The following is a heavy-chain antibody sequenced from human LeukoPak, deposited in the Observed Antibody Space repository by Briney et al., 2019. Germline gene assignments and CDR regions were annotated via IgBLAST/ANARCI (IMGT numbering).Heavy chain of an antibody. CDR1: GFTFSSYA. J-gene: IGHJ4*02. Sequence: GGSLRLSCAASGFTFSSYAMSWVRQAPGKGLEWVSAISGSGGSTYYADSVKGRFTISRDNAKNSLYLQMNSLRAEDTAVYYCAREYSSSSSVFDYWGQGTLVTVSS. CDR3: AREYSSSSSVFDY. D-gene: IGHD6-6*01. CDR2: ISGSGGST. V-gene: IGHV3-23*01.